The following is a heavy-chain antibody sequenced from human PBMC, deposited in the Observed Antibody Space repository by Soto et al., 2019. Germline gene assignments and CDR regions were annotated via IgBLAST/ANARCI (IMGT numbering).Heavy chain of an antibody. J-gene: IGHJ4*02. V-gene: IGHV4-39*01. CDR2: IQYGGTT. CDR1: GGSITRNNHF. D-gene: IGHD6-19*01. Sequence: SETLSLTCTVSGGSITRNNHFWGWIRQSPGKGLEWIGSIQYGGTTNYNPSLKSRVITSAETSKNQFSLMMNSVTAADTAVYYCARLGSSGWYQGSYFDYWGQGTLVTVSS. CDR3: ARLGSSGWYQGSYFDY.